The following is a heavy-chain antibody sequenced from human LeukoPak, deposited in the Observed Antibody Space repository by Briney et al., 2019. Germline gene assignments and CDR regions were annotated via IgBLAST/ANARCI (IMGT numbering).Heavy chain of an antibody. CDR2: IIPILGIA. V-gene: IGHV1-69*04. D-gene: IGHD6-19*01. CDR3: AREEAAVAGTFGFVC. J-gene: IGHJ4*02. Sequence: SVKVSCKASGATFSSYSISWVRQPPGPGLEWMGRIIPILGIANYAQKSQGRVTITADKSTSTAHMDLSSLRSEDTAVYDCAREEAAVAGTFGFVCWGEGTLATVSS. CDR1: GATFSSYS.